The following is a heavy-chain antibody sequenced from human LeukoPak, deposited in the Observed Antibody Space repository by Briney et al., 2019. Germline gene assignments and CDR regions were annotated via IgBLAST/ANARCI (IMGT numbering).Heavy chain of an antibody. Sequence: PSQTLFLTCPVSGDSIGSGTFCWNWVRQPAGTGLEWIGRICASGSTDYNPSLKSRVTISIDTSKNQFPLKLSSVTPADTAVYYCARVHHSEGWYGYYFDFWGQGALVTVSS. D-gene: IGHD6-19*01. J-gene: IGHJ4*02. CDR1: GDSIGSGTFC. CDR3: ARVHHSEGWYGYYFDF. CDR2: ICASGST. V-gene: IGHV4-61*02.